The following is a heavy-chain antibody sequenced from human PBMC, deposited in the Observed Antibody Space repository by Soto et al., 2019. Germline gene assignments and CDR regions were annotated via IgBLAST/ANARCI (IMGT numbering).Heavy chain of an antibody. CDR3: AKDLALGYYDSSGYSDY. CDR1: GFTFSGFG. J-gene: IGHJ4*02. D-gene: IGHD3-22*01. Sequence: GSLRLSCAASGFTFSGFGMHWVRQAPGKGLEWVAIIWYDGSDKYYADSVRGRFTISRDNSKNTLYLQMNSLRAEDTAVYYCAKDLALGYYDSSGYSDYWGQGTLVTVSS. V-gene: IGHV3-33*06. CDR2: IWYDGSDK.